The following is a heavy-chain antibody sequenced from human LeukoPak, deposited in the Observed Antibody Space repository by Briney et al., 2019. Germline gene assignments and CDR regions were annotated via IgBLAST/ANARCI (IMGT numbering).Heavy chain of an antibody. Sequence: GGSLRLSCAASGFTFSSYSMNWVRQAPGKGLEWVSYISSSSSTIYYADSVKGRFTISRDKAKNSLYLQMNSLRAEDTAVYYCARGDSTDAFDIWGQGTMVTVSS. CDR1: GFTFSSYS. D-gene: IGHD6-13*01. J-gene: IGHJ3*02. V-gene: IGHV3-48*01. CDR3: ARGDSTDAFDI. CDR2: ISSSSSTI.